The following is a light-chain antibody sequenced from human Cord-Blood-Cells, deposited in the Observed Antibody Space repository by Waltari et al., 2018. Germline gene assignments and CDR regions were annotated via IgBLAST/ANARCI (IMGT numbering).Light chain of an antibody. CDR3: HQSYSTPPYT. Sequence: DIQMTQSPSSLSASVGDRVTITCRASQSISSYFNWYQQKPGKAPKLLIYAASSLQSGVPARFSGSGSGTDFTLTISSLQPQDFATYYCHQSYSTPPYTFGQGTKVEIK. V-gene: IGKV1-39*01. CDR1: QSISSY. CDR2: AAS. J-gene: IGKJ1*01.